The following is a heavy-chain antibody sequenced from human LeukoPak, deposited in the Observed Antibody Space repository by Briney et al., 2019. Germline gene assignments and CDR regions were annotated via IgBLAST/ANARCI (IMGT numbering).Heavy chain of an antibody. Sequence: GESLRLSCAASGFTFSSYAMHWVRQAPGKGLEWVAVISYDGSNKYYADSVKGRFTISRDNSKNTLYLQMNSLRAEDTAVYYCARGPMIVVDAEHTFDYWGQGTLVTVSS. CDR3: ARGPMIVVDAEHTFDY. CDR2: ISYDGSNK. CDR1: GFTFSSYA. J-gene: IGHJ4*02. V-gene: IGHV3-30-3*01. D-gene: IGHD3-22*01.